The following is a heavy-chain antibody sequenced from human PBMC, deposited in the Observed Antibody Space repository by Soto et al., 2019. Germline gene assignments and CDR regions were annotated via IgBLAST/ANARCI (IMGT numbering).Heavy chain of an antibody. J-gene: IGHJ3*01. CDR2: ISGSGGST. D-gene: IGHD1-26*01. V-gene: IGHV3-23*01. Sequence: EVQLLESGGGLVQPGGSLRLSCAASGFTFSSYAMSWVRQAPWKGLEWVSAISGSGGSTYYADSVKGRFTISRDNSKNTLYLQMNSLRAEDTAVYYCAKDPTRKEGIVAAWFSWGQGTMVTVSS. CDR1: GFTFSSYA. CDR3: AKDPTRKEGIVAAWFS.